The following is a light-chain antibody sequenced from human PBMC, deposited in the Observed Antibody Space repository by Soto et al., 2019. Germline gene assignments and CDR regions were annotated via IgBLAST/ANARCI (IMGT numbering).Light chain of an antibody. CDR2: KAS. CDR3: QQYNSYPYT. J-gene: IGKJ2*01. Sequence: DIQMTQSHSTLSASVGARVTITCRASPSINNWLAWYQQKPGKAPKLLIYKASSLESGVPSRFSGSGSGTEFTLTISSLQPDDSATYYCQQYNSYPYTFGQGTKLEIK. V-gene: IGKV1-5*03. CDR1: PSINNW.